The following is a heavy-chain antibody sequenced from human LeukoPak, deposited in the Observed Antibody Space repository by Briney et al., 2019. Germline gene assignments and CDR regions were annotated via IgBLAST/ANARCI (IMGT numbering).Heavy chain of an antibody. V-gene: IGHV3-7*01. D-gene: IGHD4-17*01. CDR2: INKDGSEI. Sequence: GGSLRLSCAASGFTFSSYSMNWVRQAPGKGLEWVAHINKDGSEIYYVDSVKGRFTISRDNAKSSLSLQMNSLRVEDTAVYYCARDTVTYWGQGILVTVSS. CDR1: GFTFSSYS. J-gene: IGHJ4*02. CDR3: ARDTVTY.